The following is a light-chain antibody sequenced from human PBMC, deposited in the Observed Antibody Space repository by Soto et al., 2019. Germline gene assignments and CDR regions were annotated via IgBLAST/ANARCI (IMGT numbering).Light chain of an antibody. V-gene: IGKV3-15*01. CDR2: GAS. J-gene: IGKJ1*01. CDR3: QQYFRWPPWT. CDR1: QSVSAD. Sequence: EVLVTQSPATLSVSPGEGVTLSCGASQSVSADLAWYQQKPGQAPRLLIYGASIRAIGVPDRFSGSGSGTDFTFTISSLQSEDSAIYYCQQYFRWPPWTFGQGTKVDIK.